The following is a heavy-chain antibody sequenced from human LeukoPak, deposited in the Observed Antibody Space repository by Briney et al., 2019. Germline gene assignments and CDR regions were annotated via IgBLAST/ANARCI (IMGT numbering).Heavy chain of an antibody. V-gene: IGHV3-7*01. Sequence: PGRSLRLSCAASGFTFSSYAMHWVRQAPGKGLEWVANIKKDGSETYYVDSVKGRFTVSRDNAKNSLYLQMNSLRAKDTAVYYCARDGAMITFGGVIVTHSYYFDYWGQGTLVTVSS. J-gene: IGHJ4*02. CDR2: IKKDGSET. CDR3: ARDGAMITFGGVIVTHSYYFDY. D-gene: IGHD3-16*02. CDR1: GFTFSSYA.